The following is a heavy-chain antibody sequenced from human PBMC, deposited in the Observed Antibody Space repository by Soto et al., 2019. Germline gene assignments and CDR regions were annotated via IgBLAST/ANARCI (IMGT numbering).Heavy chain of an antibody. Sequence: QVQLVQSGAEVKKPGASVKVSCKASGYTFTSYAMNWVRQAPGQRLEWMGWINAGNGNTKYSQKFQGRVTITRDTPASPAHMELSGLGPDDTAVYYCAMLSSESVVVPATWFDPWGQGNLVTVSS. J-gene: IGHJ5*02. CDR3: AMLSSESVVVPATWFDP. CDR1: GYTFTSYA. D-gene: IGHD2-2*01. CDR2: INAGNGNT. V-gene: IGHV1-3*01.